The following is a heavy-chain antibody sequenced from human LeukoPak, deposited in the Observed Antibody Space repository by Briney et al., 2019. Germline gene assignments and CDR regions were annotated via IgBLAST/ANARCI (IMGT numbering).Heavy chain of an antibody. J-gene: IGHJ3*02. CDR1: GGTFSSYA. V-gene: IGHV1-69*05. Sequence: SVKVSCKASGGTFSSYAISWVRQAPGQGLEWMGGIIPIFGTANYAQKFQGRVTITTDESTSTAYMELSSLRSEDTAVYYCARTERVAAAASDAFDIWGQGTMVTVSS. CDR2: IIPIFGTA. CDR3: ARTERVAAAASDAFDI. D-gene: IGHD6-13*01.